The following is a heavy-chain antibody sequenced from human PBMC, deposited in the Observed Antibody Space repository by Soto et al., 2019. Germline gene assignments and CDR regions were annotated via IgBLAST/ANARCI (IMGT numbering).Heavy chain of an antibody. CDR1: GFTFSNYW. V-gene: IGHV3-7*01. D-gene: IGHD6-6*01. CDR3: ARVYSSSSGRAIDY. J-gene: IGHJ4*02. CDR2: IKQDGTEK. Sequence: GGSLRLSCAASGFTFSNYWMTWVRQAQGKGLEWVANIKQDGTEKSYVDSVKGRFTISRDNAKNSLYLQMNSLRVEDTAVYYCARVYSSSSGRAIDYWGQGTLVTVSS.